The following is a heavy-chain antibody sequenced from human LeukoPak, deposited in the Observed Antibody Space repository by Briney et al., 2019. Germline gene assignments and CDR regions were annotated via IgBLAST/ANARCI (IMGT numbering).Heavy chain of an antibody. CDR3: ARGYSSSWYLNWFDP. V-gene: IGHV4-38-2*02. J-gene: IGHJ5*02. CDR1: GYSISSGYY. D-gene: IGHD6-13*01. CDR2: IYHTGST. Sequence: PSETLSLTCTVSGYSISSGYYWAWLRQTPGKWLEWIGNIYHTGSTYYNPSLKSRVTISVDTSRNQFSLKLNSVTAADTAVYYCARGYSSSWYLNWFDPWGQGTLVTVSS.